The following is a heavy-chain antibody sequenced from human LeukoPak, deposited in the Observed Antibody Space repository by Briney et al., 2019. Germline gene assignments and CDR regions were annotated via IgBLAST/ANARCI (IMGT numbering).Heavy chain of an antibody. Sequence: GGSLRLSCAASGFTVSSNYMSWVRQAPGKGLEWVSVIYSGGSTYYADSVKGRFTISRDNSKNTLYLQMNSLRAEDTAVYYCARVPRWYSSGWYLDYWGQGTLVTVSS. CDR1: GFTVSSNY. V-gene: IGHV3-53*01. D-gene: IGHD6-19*01. J-gene: IGHJ4*02. CDR2: IYSGGST. CDR3: ARVPRWYSSGWYLDY.